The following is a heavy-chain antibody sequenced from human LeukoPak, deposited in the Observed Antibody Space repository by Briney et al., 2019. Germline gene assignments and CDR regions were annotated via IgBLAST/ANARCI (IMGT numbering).Heavy chain of an antibody. V-gene: IGHV1-24*01. CDR2: FDPEDGET. CDR3: ATVRQWLRFDS. Sequence: ASVKVSRNVCGYTLTELYIHWVRQAPGKGLEWMGGFDPEDGETIYAQKFQGRVTMTEDTSTDTAYMELSSLRSEDTAVYYCATVRQWLRFDSWGQGTLVTVSS. D-gene: IGHD6-19*01. CDR1: GYTLTELY. J-gene: IGHJ5*01.